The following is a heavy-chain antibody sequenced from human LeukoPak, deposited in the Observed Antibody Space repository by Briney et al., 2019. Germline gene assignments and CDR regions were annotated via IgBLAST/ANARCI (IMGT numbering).Heavy chain of an antibody. J-gene: IGHJ1*01. D-gene: IGHD1-26*01. CDR3: ARVAYSGSYYEYFQH. V-gene: IGHV4-61*02. CDR1: GGSISSGSYY. Sequence: SETLSLTCTVSGGSISSGSYYWSWIRQPAGKGLEWIGRIYTSGSTNYNPSLKSRVTMSVDTSKNQFSLKLSSVTAADTAVYYCARVAYSGSYYEYFQHWARAPWSPSPQ. CDR2: IYTSGST.